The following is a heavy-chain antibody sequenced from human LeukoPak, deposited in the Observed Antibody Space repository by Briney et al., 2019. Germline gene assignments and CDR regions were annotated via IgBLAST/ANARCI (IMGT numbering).Heavy chain of an antibody. D-gene: IGHD2-21*02. J-gene: IGHJ4*02. CDR1: GYTFTSYY. V-gene: IGHV1-46*01. Sequence: GGSVKVSCKASGYTFTSYYMHWVRQAPGEGLEWMGIINPTGGSTSYAQKFQGRVTMTRDTSTSTVYMELSSLRSEDTAVYYCARDHYHKIRVMVTAPDYWGQGTLVIVSS. CDR2: INPTGGST. CDR3: ARDHYHKIRVMVTAPDY.